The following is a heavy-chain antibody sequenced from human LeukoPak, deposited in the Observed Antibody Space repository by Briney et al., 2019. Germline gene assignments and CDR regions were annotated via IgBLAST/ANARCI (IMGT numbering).Heavy chain of an antibody. Sequence: NPSETLSLTCTVSGGSISSGGYYWSWIRQHPGKGLEWIGYIYYSGSTYYNPSLKSRVTISVDTSKNQFSLKLSSVTAADTAVYYCAREVTMVRGVIITPRYFDYWGQGTLVTVSS. CDR2: IYYSGST. CDR3: AREVTMVRGVIITPRYFDY. J-gene: IGHJ4*02. D-gene: IGHD3-10*01. V-gene: IGHV4-31*03. CDR1: GGSISSGGYY.